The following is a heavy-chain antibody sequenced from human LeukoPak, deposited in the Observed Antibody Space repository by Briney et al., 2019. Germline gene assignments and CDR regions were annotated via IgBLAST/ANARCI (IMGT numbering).Heavy chain of an antibody. CDR3: ARGRFCDSGNCYLDY. J-gene: IGHJ4*02. CDR1: GYTFSDYW. Sequence: GGSLRLSCAASGYTFSDYWMSWVRRAPGKRLERVANIKPDGRDKYHVDSVKGRFTISRDNAKASLYLLMNSLRAEDTAVYYCARGRFCDSGNCYLDYWGQGTLVTVSS. D-gene: IGHD4-23*01. V-gene: IGHV3-7*01. CDR2: IKPDGRDK.